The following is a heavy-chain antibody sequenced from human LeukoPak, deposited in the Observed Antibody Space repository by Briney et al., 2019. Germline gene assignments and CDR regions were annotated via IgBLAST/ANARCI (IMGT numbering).Heavy chain of an antibody. CDR1: GASISSYY. J-gene: IGHJ4*02. Sequence: SETLSLTCTVSGASISSYYWSWIRQPPGKGLEWIGYIYYSGSTNYNPSLKSRVTFSVDTSKNQFSLKLISVTAADTAVYYCARVKGVVTAILDYWGQGTLVTVSS. V-gene: IGHV4-59*01. CDR3: ARVKGVVTAILDY. D-gene: IGHD2-21*02. CDR2: IYYSGST.